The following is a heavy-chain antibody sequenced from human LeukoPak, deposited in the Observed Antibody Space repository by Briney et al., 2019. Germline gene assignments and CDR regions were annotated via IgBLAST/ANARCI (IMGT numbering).Heavy chain of an antibody. Sequence: GASVTVSCKASGYTFTGYYMHWVRQAPGQGLEWMGWINPNSGGTNYAQKFQGRVTMTRDTSISTAYMELSRLRSDDTAVYYCARDRDGSGSPLGYWGQGTLVTVSS. D-gene: IGHD3-10*01. CDR2: INPNSGGT. J-gene: IGHJ4*02. V-gene: IGHV1-2*02. CDR3: ARDRDGSGSPLGY. CDR1: GYTFTGYY.